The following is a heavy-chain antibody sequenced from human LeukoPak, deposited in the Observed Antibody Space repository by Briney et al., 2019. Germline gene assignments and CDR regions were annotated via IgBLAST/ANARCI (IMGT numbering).Heavy chain of an antibody. Sequence: GGSLRLSCAASGFTFTSYAMTWVRQAPGKGLEWVSTISGGGYGTNYADSVMGRFTISRDNSKNTVYLQMYSLRVEDTAVYYCAKDVGGRATPFDYWGQGTLITVSS. J-gene: IGHJ4*02. CDR3: AKDVGGRATPFDY. V-gene: IGHV3-23*01. CDR1: GFTFTSYA. CDR2: ISGGGYGT. D-gene: IGHD1-26*01.